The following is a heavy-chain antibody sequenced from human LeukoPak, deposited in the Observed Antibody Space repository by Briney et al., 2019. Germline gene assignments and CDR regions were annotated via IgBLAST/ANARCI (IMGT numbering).Heavy chain of an antibody. J-gene: IGHJ4*02. V-gene: IGHV3-74*01. CDR1: GLTFSSHW. CDR3: ARDRSRYVWGSYRPY. D-gene: IGHD3-16*02. Sequence: GGSLRLSCAASGLTFSSHWMHWVRQAPGKGLVWVSRITNDGSSTTYADSVKGRFTISRDNSKNTLYLQMNSLRAEDTAVYYCARDRSRYVWGSYRPYWGQGTLVTVSS. CDR2: ITNDGSST.